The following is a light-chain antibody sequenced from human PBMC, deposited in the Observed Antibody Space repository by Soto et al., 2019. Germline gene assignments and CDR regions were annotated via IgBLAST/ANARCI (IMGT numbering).Light chain of an antibody. CDR3: SSHTSSSTPYV. V-gene: IGLV2-14*02. CDR1: SSDVGSYNL. J-gene: IGLJ1*01. Sequence: QSALTQPASVAGSPGQSITISCTGTSSDVGSYNLVSWYPQHPGKAPKLIIYDVSSRPSGVYNSFSGSKSGNTADLTISGLEAEDEAEYYCSSHTSSSTPYVFGTGTKVTVL. CDR2: DVS.